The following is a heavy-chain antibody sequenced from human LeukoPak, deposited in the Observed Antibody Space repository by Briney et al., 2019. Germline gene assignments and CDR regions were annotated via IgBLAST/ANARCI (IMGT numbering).Heavy chain of an antibody. J-gene: IGHJ6*03. CDR3: ARDRLGYCSGGSCYRESYYYYMDV. Sequence: SETLSLTCTVSGGSISSYYWSWIRQPPGKGLEWIGYIYYSGSTNYNPSLKSRVTISVDTSRNQFSLKLSSVTAADTAVYYCARDRLGYCSGGSCYRESYYYYMDVWGKGTTVTVSS. CDR1: GGSISSYY. V-gene: IGHV4-59*12. CDR2: IYYSGST. D-gene: IGHD2-15*01.